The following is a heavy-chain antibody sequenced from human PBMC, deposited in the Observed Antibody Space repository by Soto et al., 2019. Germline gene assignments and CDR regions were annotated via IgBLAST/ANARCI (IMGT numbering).Heavy chain of an antibody. J-gene: IGHJ4*02. V-gene: IGHV3-23*01. CDR3: AKDHCSAGSCYSGLFAY. CDR2: ISGSGGST. Sequence: GSLRLSCAASGFTFSSYAMSWVRQAPGKGLEWVSAISGSGGSTYYADSVKGRFTISRDNSKNTLYLQMNSLRAEDTAVYYCAKDHCSAGSCYSGLFAYWGQGTLVTVSS. CDR1: GFTFSSYA. D-gene: IGHD2-15*01.